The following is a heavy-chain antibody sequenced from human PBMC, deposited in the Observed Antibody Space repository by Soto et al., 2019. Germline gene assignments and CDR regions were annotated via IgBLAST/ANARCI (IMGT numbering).Heavy chain of an antibody. J-gene: IGHJ4*02. CDR1: GFTFSSYA. V-gene: IGHV3-23*01. CDR2: ISGSGGST. D-gene: IGHD6-19*01. CDR3: PNGRLADSLYFDY. Sequence: PGGSLRLSCAASGFTFSSYAMEWVRQAPGKGLEWVSAISGSGGSTYYADSVKGRFTISRDNSKNTLYLQMNSLRAEDTAVYYWPNGRLADSLYFDYGGQAPRATVSS.